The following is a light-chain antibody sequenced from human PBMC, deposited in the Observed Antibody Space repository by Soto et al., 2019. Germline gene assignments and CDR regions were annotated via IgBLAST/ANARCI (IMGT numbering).Light chain of an antibody. Sequence: QSVLTQPASVSGSPGQSITISCTGTSSDVGAYNFVSWYQHHPGRAPKLIIYEVTIRPSGVSNRFSGSKSGNTASLTISGLQAEDEADYYGSSYTTSATYVVGRGTKVTVL. V-gene: IGLV2-14*01. CDR3: SSYTTSATYV. CDR2: EVT. J-gene: IGLJ1*01. CDR1: SSDVGAYNF.